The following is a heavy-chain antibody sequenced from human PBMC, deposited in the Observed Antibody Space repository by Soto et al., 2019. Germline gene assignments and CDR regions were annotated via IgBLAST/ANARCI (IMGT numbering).Heavy chain of an antibody. CDR2: VHHSWGS. Sequence: SETLSLTYTVSGGSISSYYGSWFRQSPGKRMEWTGYVHHSWGSSYNPSLQSRVAISLDTSKSQFSLKVTSVTATDTAVYYCARQGFGPLHGLVDVWGQGTTVTVSS. CDR1: GGSISSYY. J-gene: IGHJ6*02. V-gene: IGHV4-59*08. D-gene: IGHD3-10*01. CDR3: ARQGFGPLHGLVDV.